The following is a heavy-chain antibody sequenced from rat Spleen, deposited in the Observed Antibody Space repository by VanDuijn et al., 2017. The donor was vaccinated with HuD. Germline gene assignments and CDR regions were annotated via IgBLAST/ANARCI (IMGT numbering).Heavy chain of an antibody. CDR2: IIYDGSRT. Sequence: EVQLVESGGGLVQPGRPMKVSCVATGFTFSHYNMAWVRPAPKKGLEWVATIIYDGSRTYYRDSVEGRFTISRDNAKNTLYLQMDSLRSEDTATYHCASHRHYSVYVMDAWGQGASVTVSS. CDR3: ASHRHYSVYVMDA. CDR1: GFTFSHYN. V-gene: IGHV5S10*01. D-gene: IGHD1-1*01. J-gene: IGHJ4*01.